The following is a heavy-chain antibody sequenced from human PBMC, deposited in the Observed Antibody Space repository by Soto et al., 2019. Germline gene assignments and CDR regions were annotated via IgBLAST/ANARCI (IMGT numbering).Heavy chain of an antibody. D-gene: IGHD2-8*02. CDR1: GLSFSTSS. Sequence: GGSLRLSCAASGLSFSTSSMAWVRQPPGKGLEWASAISPSASDTLYADSVKGRFTISRDNSRNTVDLQMTSLRAEDTAVYYCARGDRGVSDLWGQGTVVTVSS. J-gene: IGHJ3*01. CDR3: ARGDRGVSDL. CDR2: ISPSASDT. V-gene: IGHV3-23*01.